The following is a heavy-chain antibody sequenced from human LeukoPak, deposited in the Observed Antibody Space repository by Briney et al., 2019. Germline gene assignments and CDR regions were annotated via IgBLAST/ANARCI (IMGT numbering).Heavy chain of an antibody. J-gene: IGHJ4*02. D-gene: IGHD6-25*01. V-gene: IGHV3-30*18. Sequence: GESLRLSCAASGFTFSSYGMHWVRQTPGKGLEGVVVISYDGSNKYYADSVKGRFTISRDNSKNTLYLQMNSRRAEDTAVYYCAKDRSIAAADYYFDYWGQGTLVTVSS. CDR3: AKDRSIAAADYYFDY. CDR1: GFTFSSYG. CDR2: ISYDGSNK.